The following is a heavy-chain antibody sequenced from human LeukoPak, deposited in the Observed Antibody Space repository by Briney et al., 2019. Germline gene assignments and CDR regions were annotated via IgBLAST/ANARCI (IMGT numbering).Heavy chain of an antibody. V-gene: IGHV3-23*01. D-gene: IGHD3-22*01. CDR1: GFTFSTFA. CDR3: AKDSGPYTSGYYGH. J-gene: IGHJ4*02. Sequence: GGSLRLSCAASGFTFSTFALSWVRQAPGKGLEWVSGVSYTRVATYYADSVKGRFTISRDDSENILYLQMNGLRAEDTAVYYCAKDSGPYTSGYYGHWGQGTLVTVSS. CDR2: VSYTRVAT.